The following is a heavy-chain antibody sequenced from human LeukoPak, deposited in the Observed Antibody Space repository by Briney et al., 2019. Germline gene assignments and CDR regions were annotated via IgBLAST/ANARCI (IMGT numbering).Heavy chain of an antibody. Sequence: GGSLRLSCAASAFTFNNYDMHWVRQAPGKGLEWVAFIRYDGSNKYYADFVEGRFTISRDNSKNTLYPLMNSLRAEDTAVYYCAKDSGSYYTSDYWGQGTLVTVSS. J-gene: IGHJ4*02. CDR2: IRYDGSNK. CDR1: AFTFNNYD. V-gene: IGHV3-30*02. D-gene: IGHD3-10*01. CDR3: AKDSGSYYTSDY.